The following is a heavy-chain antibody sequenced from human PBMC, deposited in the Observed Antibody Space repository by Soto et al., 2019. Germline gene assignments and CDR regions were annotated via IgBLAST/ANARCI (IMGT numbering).Heavy chain of an antibody. CDR1: GFTFSDYY. D-gene: IGHD6-25*01. Sequence: QMQLVQSGGGLVKPGGSLTLSCKASGFTFSDYYMIWVRQTPGKVLEWLSYISDSGSTIYYADSVRARFTIFRENAANSVYLQLDGLTVGDTAFYYCARGGSGWTRGGWLGPWCQGSLVTVSS. V-gene: IGHV3-11*01. J-gene: IGHJ5*02. CDR2: ISDSGSTI. CDR3: ARGGSGWTRGGWLGP.